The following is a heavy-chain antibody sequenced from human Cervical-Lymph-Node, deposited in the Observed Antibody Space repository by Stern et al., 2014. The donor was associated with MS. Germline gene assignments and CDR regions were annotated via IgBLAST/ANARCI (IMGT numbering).Heavy chain of an antibody. Sequence: EVQLVESGGGLVQPGGSLGLPGAASGFTFSSSWMDWVRQAPGKGLVWVSRINSDGSSTNYADSVKGRFTISRDNAKNTLYLQMNSLRAEDTAVYYCARSILFDPWGQGTLVTVSS. V-gene: IGHV3-74*02. CDR3: ARSILFDP. J-gene: IGHJ5*02. D-gene: IGHD2-15*01. CDR1: GFTFSSSW. CDR2: INSDGSST.